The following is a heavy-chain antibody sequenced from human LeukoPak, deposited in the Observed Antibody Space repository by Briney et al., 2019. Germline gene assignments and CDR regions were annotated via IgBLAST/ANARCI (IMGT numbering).Heavy chain of an antibody. V-gene: IGHV1-18*01. CDR1: GYTFTNYG. D-gene: IGHD3-22*01. CDR2: ISAYRGNK. Sequence: GASVKVSCKASGYTFTNYGISWVRQAPGQGLGWLGWISAYRGNKKYAQKFQDRVTLTTETSTSTAYLELRSLRSDDTAMYYCVRDDFYETSGFSPWGQGTLVTVSS. J-gene: IGHJ5*02. CDR3: VRDDFYETSGFSP.